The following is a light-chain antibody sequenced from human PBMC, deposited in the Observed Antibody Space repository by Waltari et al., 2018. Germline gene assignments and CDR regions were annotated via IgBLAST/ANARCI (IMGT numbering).Light chain of an antibody. Sequence: QSALTQPAAVSGSPGQSITISCTGTSSDVGGYNYVSWYQQHPGKAPTLIIHDVSSRPSGTSDRFSGSKSGNTASLIISGLQAADEADYYCSSYTASGIYVFGTGTKLTVL. CDR2: DVS. J-gene: IGLJ1*01. CDR3: SSYTASGIYV. CDR1: SSDVGGYNY. V-gene: IGLV2-14*03.